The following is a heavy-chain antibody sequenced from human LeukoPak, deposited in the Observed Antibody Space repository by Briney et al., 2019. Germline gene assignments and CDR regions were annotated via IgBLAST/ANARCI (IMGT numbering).Heavy chain of an antibody. Sequence: PGGSLRLSCAASQFTFISYSMHWVRQAPGKGLEYVSGITSNGRNTYYANSVKGRFTISRDNSKNTVYLQMGSLRPEDMAVYYCARERYSPGDDALDLWGQGTMVTVSS. V-gene: IGHV3-64*01. CDR1: QFTFISYS. CDR2: ITSNGRNT. D-gene: IGHD6-13*01. CDR3: ARERYSPGDDALDL. J-gene: IGHJ3*01.